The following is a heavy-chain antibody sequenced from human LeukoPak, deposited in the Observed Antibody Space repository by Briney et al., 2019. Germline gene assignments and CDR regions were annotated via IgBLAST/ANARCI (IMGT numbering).Heavy chain of an antibody. CDR3: ARGASWYEY. V-gene: IGHV4-59*02. J-gene: IGHJ4*02. CDR1: GGFVSGYY. CDR2: ISHSGNT. Sequence: SETLSLTCTVSGGFVSGYYWSWLRQPPGKGLEWIAYISHSGNTNYNPSLKSRVTISKDTSKNQFSLRLNSVTAADTAVYHCARGASWYEYWGQGTLVTVSS. D-gene: IGHD6-13*01.